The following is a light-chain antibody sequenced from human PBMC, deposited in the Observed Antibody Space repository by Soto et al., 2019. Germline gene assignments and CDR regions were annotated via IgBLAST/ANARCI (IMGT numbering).Light chain of an antibody. CDR3: QRFGSQYI. V-gene: IGKV3-20*01. CDR2: GAS. CDR1: QSVTSSS. J-gene: IGKJ2*01. Sequence: ESVLTQSPGTLSLSPGERATLSCRASQSVTSSSLAWYQQKPGQAPRLLIYGASSRATGISDRFSGSGSGNDFTLTISRLEPEDFAVYYCQRFGSQYIFGQGTKLEIK.